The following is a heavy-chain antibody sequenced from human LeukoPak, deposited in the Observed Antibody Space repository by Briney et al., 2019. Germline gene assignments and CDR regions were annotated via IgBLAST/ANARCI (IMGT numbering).Heavy chain of an antibody. CDR2: ISAYNGNT. J-gene: IGHJ4*02. Sequence: ASVKVSCKASGGTFSSYAISWVRQAPGQGLEWMGWISAYNGNTNYAQKLQGRVTMTTDTSTSTAYMELRSLRSDDTAVYYCARDSTLHSSSWYPRWGQGTLVTVSS. CDR1: GGTFSSYA. V-gene: IGHV1-18*01. D-gene: IGHD6-13*01. CDR3: ARDSTLHSSSWYPR.